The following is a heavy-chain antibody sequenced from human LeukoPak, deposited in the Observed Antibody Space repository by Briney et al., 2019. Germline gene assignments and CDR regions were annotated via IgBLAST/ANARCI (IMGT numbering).Heavy chain of an antibody. Sequence: SETLSLTCAVYGGSFSGYYWSWIRHPPGKGLEWIGEINHSGSTNYNPSLKSRVTISVDTSKNQFSLKLSSVTAADTAVYYCATRYNCNRTLFDYWGQGTLVTVSS. CDR1: GGSFSGYY. CDR3: ATRYNCNRTLFDY. J-gene: IGHJ4*02. D-gene: IGHD1-20*01. CDR2: INHSGST. V-gene: IGHV4-34*01.